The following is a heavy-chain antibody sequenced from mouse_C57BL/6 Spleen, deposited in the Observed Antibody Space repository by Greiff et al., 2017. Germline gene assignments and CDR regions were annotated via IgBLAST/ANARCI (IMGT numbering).Heavy chain of an antibody. CDR1: GYAFSSYW. V-gene: IGHV1-80*01. D-gene: IGHD1-1*01. CDR2: IYPGDGDT. J-gene: IGHJ4*01. Sequence: VKLMESGAELVKPGASVKISCKASGYAFSSYWMNWVKQRPGKGLEWIGQIYPGDGDTNYNGKFKGKATLTADKSSSTAYMQLSSLTSEDSAVYFCARGYYYGSSAYAMDYWGQGTSVTVSS. CDR3: ARGYYYGSSAYAMDY.